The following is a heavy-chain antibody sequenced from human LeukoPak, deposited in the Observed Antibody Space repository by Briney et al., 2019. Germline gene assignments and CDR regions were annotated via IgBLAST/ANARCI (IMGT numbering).Heavy chain of an antibody. CDR2: IKPDGSGQ. V-gene: IGHV3-7*04. Sequence: GGSLRLSCAASGFTSSSWWMTWVRQAPGNGLEWVANIKPDGSGQYYVDSVKGRFTFSRDNAKNSVYLQMNSLRADDTAVYYCARAGVRYAMDVWGQGTTVTVSS. CDR1: GFTSSSWW. J-gene: IGHJ6*02. CDR3: ARAGVRYAMDV. D-gene: IGHD2-21*01.